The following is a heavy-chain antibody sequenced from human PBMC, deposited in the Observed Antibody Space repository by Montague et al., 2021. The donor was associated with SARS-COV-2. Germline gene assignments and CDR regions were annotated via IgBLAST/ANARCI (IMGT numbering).Heavy chain of an antibody. CDR1: GFSFSNYV. D-gene: IGHD3-22*01. CDR3: AKAYDSGGYNYERGADY. J-gene: IGHJ4*02. Sequence: SLRLSCAASGFSFSNYVMLWVRQAPGKGLEWVAAIGGNGRGTYHVASVKGRFTISRDNSKSTVYLQMNSLTVGDTAVYFCAKAYDSGGYNYERGADYWGQGTLVTVSS. V-gene: IGHV3-23*01. CDR2: IGGNGRGT.